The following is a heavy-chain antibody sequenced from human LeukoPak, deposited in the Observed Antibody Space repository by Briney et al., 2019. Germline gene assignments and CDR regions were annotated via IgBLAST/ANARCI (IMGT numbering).Heavy chain of an antibody. J-gene: IGHJ4*02. Sequence: GGSLRLSCAASGFIFSSYDMHWDRQATGKGLEWVSAIGTAGDTYYPGSVKGRFTISRENAKNSLYLQMNSLRAGDTAVYYCARAALYYYDSTLLDYWGQGSLVTVSS. V-gene: IGHV3-13*01. D-gene: IGHD3-22*01. CDR3: ARAALYYYDSTLLDY. CDR1: GFIFSSYD. CDR2: IGTAGDT.